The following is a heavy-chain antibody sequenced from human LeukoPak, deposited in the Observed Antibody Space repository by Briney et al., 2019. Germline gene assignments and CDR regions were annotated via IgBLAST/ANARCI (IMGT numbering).Heavy chain of an antibody. CDR3: AKGPYYGSGSYHLDY. V-gene: IGHV3-23*01. D-gene: IGHD3-10*01. CDR2: ISGSGDST. J-gene: IGHJ4*02. CDR1: GFTFSSYA. Sequence: PGGSLRLSCAASGFTFSSYAMSWVRQAPGRGLEWVSAISGSGDSTYYADSVKGRFTISRDNSKNTLYLQMNSLRAEDTAVYYCAKGPYYGSGSYHLDYWGQGTLVTVSS.